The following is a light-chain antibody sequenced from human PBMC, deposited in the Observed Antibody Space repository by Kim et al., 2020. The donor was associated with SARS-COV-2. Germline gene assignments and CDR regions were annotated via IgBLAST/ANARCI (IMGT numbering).Light chain of an antibody. Sequence: GDRVTITCRASQDIRNDLGWYQQNPGRAPKRLIYGASSLQSGVPSRFSGSGSGTEFTLIISSLQPEDFATYFCLQYNTYPFTFGQGTRL. CDR2: GAS. V-gene: IGKV1-17*01. CDR3: LQYNTYPFT. CDR1: QDIRND. J-gene: IGKJ5*01.